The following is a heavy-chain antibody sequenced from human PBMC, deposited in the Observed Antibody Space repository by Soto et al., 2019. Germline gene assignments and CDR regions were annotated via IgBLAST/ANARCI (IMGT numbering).Heavy chain of an antibody. V-gene: IGHV4-34*02. CDR1: GGSFNSYF. Sequence: QVQLQQWGAGLLKPSETLSLTCAVYGGSFNSYFWNWVRQPPGKGLEWIGEVTPYGRSNYNPSLKSRVTISKDTSKNQFSLEVNSVTAADTAVYYCARGNVLTGGDFDYWGQGTLVTVSS. D-gene: IGHD3-9*01. CDR2: VTPYGRS. CDR3: ARGNVLTGGDFDY. J-gene: IGHJ4*02.